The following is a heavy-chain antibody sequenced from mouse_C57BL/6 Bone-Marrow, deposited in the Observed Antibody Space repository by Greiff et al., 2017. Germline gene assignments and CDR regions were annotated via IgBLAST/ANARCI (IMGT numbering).Heavy chain of an antibody. D-gene: IGHD3-2*02. CDR3: ASDSSGYLPFYYARDY. V-gene: IGHV1-81*01. CDR2: IYPRSGNT. Sequence: VQLQQSGAELARPGASVKLSCKASGYTFTSYGISWVKQRTGQGLEWIGEIYPRSGNTYYNEKFKGKATLTADKSSSTAYMELRSLTSEDSAVYFCASDSSGYLPFYYARDYWGQGTSVTVSS. J-gene: IGHJ4*01. CDR1: GYTFTSYG.